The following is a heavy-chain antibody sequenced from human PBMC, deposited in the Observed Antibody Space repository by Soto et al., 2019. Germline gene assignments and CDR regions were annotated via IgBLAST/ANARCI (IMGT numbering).Heavy chain of an antibody. Sequence: PGGSLRLSCAASGFTFSSYGMHWVRQAPGKGLEWVAVISYDGSNKYYADSVKRRFTISRDNSKNTLYLQMNSLRAEDTAVYYCAKDRRMWAMAAIYFDYWGQGTLVTVSS. J-gene: IGHJ4*02. CDR2: ISYDGSNK. V-gene: IGHV3-30*18. D-gene: IGHD5-18*01. CDR1: GFTFSSYG. CDR3: AKDRRMWAMAAIYFDY.